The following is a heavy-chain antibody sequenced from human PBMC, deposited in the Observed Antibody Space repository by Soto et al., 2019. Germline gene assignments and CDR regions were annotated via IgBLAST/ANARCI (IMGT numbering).Heavy chain of an antibody. CDR1: GFTFSIYA. CDR3: ATLGVYFPYYDYYYADGLDV. J-gene: IGHJ6*02. Sequence: EVHLLESGGGLVQPGGSLRLSCAASGFTFSIYAMSWVRQAPGRGLEWVSVISGDGGNTYYADSVKGRFTTSRDYSKNTLYLQMNSLRAEDTAVYYCATLGVYFPYYDYYYADGLDVWGQGTTVAVSS. CDR2: ISGDGGNT. V-gene: IGHV3-23*01. D-gene: IGHD3-3*01.